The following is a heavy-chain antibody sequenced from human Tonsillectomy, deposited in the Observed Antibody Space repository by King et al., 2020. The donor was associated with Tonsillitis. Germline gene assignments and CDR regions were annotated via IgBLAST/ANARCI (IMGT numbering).Heavy chain of an antibody. CDR3: ARGGSDEAGQTFNWFDP. D-gene: IGHD6-19*01. V-gene: IGHV4-4*07. CDR2: IYTSGST. J-gene: IGHJ5*02. Sequence: VQLQESGPGLVKPSETLSLTCTVSGGSISSYYWSWLRQPAGKGLEWIGRIYTSGSTNYNPSLKSRVTMSVDTSKNQFSLKLSSVTAADTAVYYCARGGSDEAGQTFNWFDPWGQGTLVTVSS. CDR1: GGSISSYY.